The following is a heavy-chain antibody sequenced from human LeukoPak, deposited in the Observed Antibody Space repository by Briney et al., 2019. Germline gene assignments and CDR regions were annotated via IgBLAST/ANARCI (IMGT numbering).Heavy chain of an antibody. CDR1: GFTFSSYS. V-gene: IGHV3-30*02. CDR2: IRYDGSNK. D-gene: IGHD3-10*01. J-gene: IGHJ6*03. CDR3: AKDGDDYYGSGMNYYMDV. Sequence: GGSLRLSCAASGFTFSSYSMNWVRQAPGKGLEWVAFIRYDGSNKYYADSVKGRFTISRDNSKNTLYLQMNSLRAEDTAVYYCAKDGDDYYGSGMNYYMDVWGKGTTDTISS.